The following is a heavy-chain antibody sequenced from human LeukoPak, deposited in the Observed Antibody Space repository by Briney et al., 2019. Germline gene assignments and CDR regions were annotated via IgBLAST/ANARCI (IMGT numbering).Heavy chain of an antibody. V-gene: IGHV1-8*01. J-gene: IGHJ4*02. Sequence: ASVKVSCKASGYTFTSYDINWVRQATGPGLEWMGWMNPNSGNTGYAQEFQGRVTMTRNTSISTAYMELSSLRSEDTAVYYCARGDEAYCSGGSCYPSYWGQGTLVTVSS. CDR2: MNPNSGNT. CDR1: GYTFTSYD. CDR3: ARGDEAYCSGGSCYPSY. D-gene: IGHD2-15*01.